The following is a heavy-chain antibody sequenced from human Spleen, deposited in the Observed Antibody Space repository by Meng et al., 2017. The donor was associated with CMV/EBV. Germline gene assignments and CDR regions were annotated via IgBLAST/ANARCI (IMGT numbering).Heavy chain of an antibody. V-gene: IGHV4-30-4*08. Sequence: GMVTASQPLALTCTFSGGSISSGDYDWCWIRQPPGKGLEWIGYIYYSGSTYYNPSLKSRVTISVDTSKNQFSLKLSSVTAADTAVYYCARQVAQQLVGTNWFDPWGQGTLVTVSS. J-gene: IGHJ5*02. CDR3: ARQVAQQLVGTNWFDP. CDR2: IYYSGST. D-gene: IGHD6-13*01. CDR1: GGSISSGDYD.